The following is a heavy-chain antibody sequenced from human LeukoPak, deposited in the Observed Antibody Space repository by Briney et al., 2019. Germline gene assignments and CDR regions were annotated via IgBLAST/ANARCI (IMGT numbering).Heavy chain of an antibody. CDR1: GFTFSSYG. V-gene: IGHV3-30*02. J-gene: IGHJ6*03. CDR3: AKVRKGWYYYYMDV. D-gene: IGHD2-15*01. CDR2: IRYDGSNK. Sequence: PGGSLRLSCAASGFTFSSYGMHWVRQAPGKGLEWVAFIRYDGSNKYYADSVKGRFTISRDNSKNTLYLQMNSLRAEDTAVYYCAKVRKGWYYYYMDVWGKGTTVTVSS.